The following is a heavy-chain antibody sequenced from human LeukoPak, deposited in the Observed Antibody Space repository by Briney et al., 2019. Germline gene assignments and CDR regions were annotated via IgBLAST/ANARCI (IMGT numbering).Heavy chain of an antibody. D-gene: IGHD6-6*01. CDR1: GGSISTYY. Sequence: SETLSLTCIVSGGSISTYYWNWIQQPPGKGLEWIGYIYHSGSTNYNPSLQSRVTISVDTSKNQFSLNLNSVTAADTAVYYCARGGAARLHFQNWGQGTLVTVSS. V-gene: IGHV4-59*01. CDR3: ARGGAARLHFQN. J-gene: IGHJ1*01. CDR2: IYHSGST.